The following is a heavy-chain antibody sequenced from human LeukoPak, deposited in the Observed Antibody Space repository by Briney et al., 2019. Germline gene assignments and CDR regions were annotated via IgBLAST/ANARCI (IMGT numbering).Heavy chain of an antibody. CDR2: IDHRGDT. J-gene: IGHJ4*03. CDR3: ARGASISETGYFDF. V-gene: IGHV4-34*01. Sequence: PSETLSLTCAVYGGSFSRYYWSWIRQSPGKGLEWIAEIDHRGDTNYNPSVKSRVTISVDTSKNQFSLKVRSLSAADTAVYYCARGASISETGYFDFWGQGTLVTVSS. D-gene: IGHD5-24*01. CDR1: GGSFSRYY.